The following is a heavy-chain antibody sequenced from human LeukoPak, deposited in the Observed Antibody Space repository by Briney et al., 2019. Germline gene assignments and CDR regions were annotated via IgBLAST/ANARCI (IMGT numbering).Heavy chain of an antibody. D-gene: IGHD3-16*02. CDR3: ASSSSELSYDY. V-gene: IGHV4-34*09. Sequence: SETLSLTCAGFGGSVSGYGGYYWSWVRQPPGKGLEWIGEINLSGISDYNPSLRSRVTISVDTSKNQFSLKLSSVTAADTAVYYCASSSSELSYDYWGQGTLVTVSS. CDR2: INLSGIS. J-gene: IGHJ4*02. CDR1: GGSVSGYGGYY.